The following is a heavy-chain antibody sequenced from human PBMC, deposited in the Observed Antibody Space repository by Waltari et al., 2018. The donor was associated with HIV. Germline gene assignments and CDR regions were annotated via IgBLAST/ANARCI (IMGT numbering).Heavy chain of an antibody. CDR2: ITPLFGTA. V-gene: IGHV1-69*01. J-gene: IGHJ5*02. D-gene: IGHD2-2*01. Sequence: QVQLVQSGADVKKPGSSVKVSCKASGGTCSTYAVSWVRQAPGQGLEWRGGITPLFGTANYAQKFQDRVTITADDSTTTVYMELSSLRSDDTAVYYCAQEKGRVVVPAEFDPWGQVTLVTVSS. CDR3: AQEKGRVVVPAEFDP. CDR1: GGTCSTYA.